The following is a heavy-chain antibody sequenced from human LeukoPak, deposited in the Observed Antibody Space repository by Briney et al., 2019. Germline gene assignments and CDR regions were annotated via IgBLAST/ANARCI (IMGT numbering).Heavy chain of an antibody. CDR2: INHSGST. V-gene: IGHV4-34*01. J-gene: IGHJ5*02. Sequence: PSETLSLTCAVYGGSFSGYYWSWIRQPPGKGLEWIGEINHSGSTNYNPSLKSRVTTSVDTSKNQFSLKLSSVTAADTAVYYCARGYYDILTGYYAWFDPWGQGTLVTVSS. CDR3: ARGYYDILTGYYAWFDP. D-gene: IGHD3-9*01. CDR1: GGSFSGYY.